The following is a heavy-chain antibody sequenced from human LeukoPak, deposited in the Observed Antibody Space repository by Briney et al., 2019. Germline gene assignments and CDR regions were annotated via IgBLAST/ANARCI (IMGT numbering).Heavy chain of an antibody. Sequence: SVKVSCKASGGTFSSYAISWVRQAPGQGLEWMGGIIPIFGTANYAQKFQGRVTITADESTSTAYMELSSLRSEDTAVYYCAREVVVVPAAFGFYYYYGMDVWAKGPRSPSPQ. V-gene: IGHV1-69*13. CDR1: GGTFSSYA. D-gene: IGHD2-2*01. CDR3: AREVVVVPAAFGFYYYYGMDV. J-gene: IGHJ6*04. CDR2: IIPIFGTA.